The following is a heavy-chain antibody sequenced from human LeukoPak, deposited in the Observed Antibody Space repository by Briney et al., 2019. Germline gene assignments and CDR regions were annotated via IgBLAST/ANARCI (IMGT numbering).Heavy chain of an antibody. D-gene: IGHD4-23*01. Sequence: SETLSLTCTVSGASVTSASYYWSWIRQPPGKVLELVGHLYNDGSTNYNPSLKSRVTMSVDTSKNHFSVKLSSVTAADTAVYYCARHYRGLDYWGQGTLATVSS. J-gene: IGHJ4*02. CDR1: GASVTSASYY. V-gene: IGHV4-61*03. CDR2: LYNDGST. CDR3: ARHYRGLDY.